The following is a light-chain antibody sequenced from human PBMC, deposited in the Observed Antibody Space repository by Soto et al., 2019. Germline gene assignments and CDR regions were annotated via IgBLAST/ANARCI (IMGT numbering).Light chain of an antibody. CDR1: QSISSY. J-gene: IGKJ3*01. Sequence: DLQMTQSPSSLSASVGDRVTITCRASQSISSYLNWYQQKPGKAPKVLMYSASSLQSGVPSRFSGSGSGTEFTLTISSLQPEDFATYYCQQTYSSPGTFGPGTKVDIK. V-gene: IGKV1-39*01. CDR2: SAS. CDR3: QQTYSSPGT.